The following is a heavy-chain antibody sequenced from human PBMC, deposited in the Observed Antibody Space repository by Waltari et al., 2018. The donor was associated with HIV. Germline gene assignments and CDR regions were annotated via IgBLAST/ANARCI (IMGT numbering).Heavy chain of an antibody. Sequence: QVQLVQSGAEVLKPGASVKVSCKASGYTFTTYGIGWVRQAPGKGLEWMGWISTYSDDTNCAQKFQSRVTMTTDTSTSTAYMELRSLRYDDTAVYYCARDYGWRGSFYFKDWGQGTLVTVSS. V-gene: IGHV1-18*01. CDR1: GYTFTTYG. D-gene: IGHD1-26*01. CDR2: ISTYSDDT. CDR3: ARDYGWRGSFYFKD. J-gene: IGHJ1*01.